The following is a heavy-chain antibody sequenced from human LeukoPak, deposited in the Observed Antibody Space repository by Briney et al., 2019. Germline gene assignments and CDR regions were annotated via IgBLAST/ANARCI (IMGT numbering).Heavy chain of an antibody. D-gene: IGHD6-6*01. J-gene: IGHJ4*02. CDR1: GYTFTSYD. CDR2: MNPHSGNT. Sequence: ASVKVSCKASGYTFTSYDINWVRQATGQGLEWMGWMNPHSGNTGYAQKFQGRVTMTRDTSTSTAYMELSSLRSEDTAVYYCARGQQLGGDFDYWGQGTLVTVSS. V-gene: IGHV1-8*02. CDR3: ARGQQLGGDFDY.